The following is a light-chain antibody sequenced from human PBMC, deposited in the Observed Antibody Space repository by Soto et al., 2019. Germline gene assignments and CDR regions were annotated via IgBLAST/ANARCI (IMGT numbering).Light chain of an antibody. J-gene: IGLJ1*01. CDR2: EVS. V-gene: IGLV2-14*01. Sequence: QSALTQPASVSGSPGQSITISCTGTSSEVGVYNYVSWYQQHPGKAPKLMIYEVSNRPSGVSNRFSGSKSGNTASLTISGLQAEDDADYYCSSYTSSSTYVFGTGTKLTVL. CDR1: SSEVGVYNY. CDR3: SSYTSSSTYV.